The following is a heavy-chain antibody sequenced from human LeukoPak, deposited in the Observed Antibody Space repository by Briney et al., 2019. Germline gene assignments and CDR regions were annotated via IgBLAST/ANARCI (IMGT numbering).Heavy chain of an antibody. V-gene: IGHV1-8*01. D-gene: IGHD3-10*01. CDR1: GYTFANHD. CDR3: ATHTYYYSSGSFAY. Sequence: GASVKVSCKASGYTFANHDINWVRQATGQGLEWMGWMSPNSGNTGYAQKFQGRVIMTVDTSISTAYMELSSVRSDDTAVYYCATHTYYYSSGSFAYWGQGTLVTVSS. J-gene: IGHJ4*02. CDR2: MSPNSGNT.